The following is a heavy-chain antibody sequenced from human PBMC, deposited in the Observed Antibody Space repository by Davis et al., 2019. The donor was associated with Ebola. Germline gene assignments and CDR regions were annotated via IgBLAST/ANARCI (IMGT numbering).Heavy chain of an antibody. J-gene: IGHJ5*02. Sequence: SETLSLTCAVHGGSFSGYYWSWIRQPPGKGLEWIGYIYYSGSTNYNPSLKSQVTISVDTSKNQFSLKLISVTAADTAVYYCARDLSHCSSTSCYFWFDPWGQGTLVTVSS. V-gene: IGHV4-59*01. CDR3: ARDLSHCSSTSCYFWFDP. D-gene: IGHD2-2*01. CDR2: IYYSGST. CDR1: GGSFSGYY.